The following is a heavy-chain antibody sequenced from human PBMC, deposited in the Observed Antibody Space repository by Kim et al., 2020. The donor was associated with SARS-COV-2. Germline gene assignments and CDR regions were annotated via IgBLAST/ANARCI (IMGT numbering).Heavy chain of an antibody. CDR2: INTITGNP. Sequence: ASVKVSCKASGYTFSSYAMNWVRQAPGQGLEWMGWINTITGNPTYAQGFTGRFVFSLDTSVSTTYLHISSLKAEDTAVYYCARVGQLWTFDYWGQGTLVTVSS. CDR3: ARVGQLWTFDY. J-gene: IGHJ4*02. CDR1: GYTFSSYA. V-gene: IGHV7-4-1*02. D-gene: IGHD1-1*01.